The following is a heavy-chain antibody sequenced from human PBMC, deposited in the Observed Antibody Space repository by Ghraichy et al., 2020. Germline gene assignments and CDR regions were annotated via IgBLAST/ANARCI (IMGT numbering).Heavy chain of an antibody. Sequence: SETLSLTCAVSGGSISSSNWWSWVRQPPGKGLEWIGEIYHSGSTNYNPSLKSRVTISVDKSKNQFSLKLSSVTAADTAVYYCARVPDYDFWSGYYMASYGMDVWGQGTTVTVSS. J-gene: IGHJ6*02. CDR1: GGSISSSNW. D-gene: IGHD3-3*01. CDR3: ARVPDYDFWSGYYMASYGMDV. V-gene: IGHV4-4*02. CDR2: IYHSGST.